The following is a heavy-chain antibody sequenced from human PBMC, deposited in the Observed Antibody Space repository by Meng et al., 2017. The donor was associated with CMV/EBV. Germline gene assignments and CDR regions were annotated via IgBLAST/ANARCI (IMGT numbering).Heavy chain of an antibody. V-gene: IGHV3-48*04. CDR1: GFTFSSYS. D-gene: IGHD2-2*01. Sequence: GESLKISCAASGFTFSSYSMNWVRQAPGRGLEWVSYISSSSSTIHYTDSVKGRFTISRDNAKNSLYLQMNSLRAEDTAVYYCARVGLYCSSTSCPHYYYYGMDVWGQGTTVTVSS. J-gene: IGHJ6*02. CDR2: ISSSSSTI. CDR3: ARVGLYCSSTSCPHYYYYGMDV.